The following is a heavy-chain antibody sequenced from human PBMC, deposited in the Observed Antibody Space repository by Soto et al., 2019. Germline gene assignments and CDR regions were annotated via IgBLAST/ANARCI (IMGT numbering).Heavy chain of an antibody. CDR2: IWYDGSNK. CDR3: ARTVRYNWNLGWDDYYYYGMDV. D-gene: IGHD1-7*01. Sequence: GGSLRLSCAASGFTFSSYGMHWVRQAPGKGLEWVAVIWYDGSNKYYADSVKGRFTISRDNSKNTLYLQMNSLRAEDTAVYYCARTVRYNWNLGWDDYYYYGMDVWGQGTTVTVSS. CDR1: GFTFSSYG. V-gene: IGHV3-33*01. J-gene: IGHJ6*02.